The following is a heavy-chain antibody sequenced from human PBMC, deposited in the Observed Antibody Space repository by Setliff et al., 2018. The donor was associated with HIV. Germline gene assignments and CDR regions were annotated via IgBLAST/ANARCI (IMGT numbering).Heavy chain of an antibody. CDR3: ARDSNEGSDWSNGGWFDP. V-gene: IGHV1-46*01. J-gene: IGHJ5*02. D-gene: IGHD3-9*01. CDR2: INPSGGDT. CDR1: GYTFTNFY. Sequence: ASVKVSCKASGYTFTNFYVHWVRQAPGQGLEWLGMINPSGGDTTYAQKFQGRVTMTRDTSTSTVYMDLSSLRSEDTAVYYCARDSNEGSDWSNGGWFDPWGPGTLVTVSS.